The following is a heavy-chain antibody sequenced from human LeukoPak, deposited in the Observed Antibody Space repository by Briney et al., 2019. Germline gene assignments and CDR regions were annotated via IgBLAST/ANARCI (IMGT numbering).Heavy chain of an antibody. V-gene: IGHV3-7*01. CDR3: ARSGWWMATNFDH. Sequence: GGSLRLSCAASGFTFSSYWVSWVRQAPGKGLEWVANIKQDGSEKYYVDSVKGRLTISRDNAKNSLYLQMNSLRAEGTAVYYCARSGWWMATNFDHWGQGTLVTVSS. D-gene: IGHD5-24*01. CDR1: GFTFSSYW. J-gene: IGHJ4*02. CDR2: IKQDGSEK.